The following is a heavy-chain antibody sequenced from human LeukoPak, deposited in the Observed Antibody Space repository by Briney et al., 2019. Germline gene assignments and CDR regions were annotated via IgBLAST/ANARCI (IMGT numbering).Heavy chain of an antibody. J-gene: IGHJ3*02. CDR3: ARDLNVWAGDAFDI. D-gene: IGHD5/OR15-5a*01. CDR2: IRYDGSNK. V-gene: IGHV3-30*02. CDR1: GFTFSSYG. Sequence: GGSLRLSCAASGFTFSSYGMHWVRQAPGKGLEWVAFIRYDGSNKYYADSVKGRFTISRDNSKNTLYLQMNSLRAEDTAVYYCARDLNVWAGDAFDIWGQGTMVTVSS.